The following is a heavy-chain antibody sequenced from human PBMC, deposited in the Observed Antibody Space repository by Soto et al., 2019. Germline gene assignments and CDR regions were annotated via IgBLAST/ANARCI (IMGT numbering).Heavy chain of an antibody. Sequence: SETLSLTCTVPGGSIRNYYYSWIRQPPGKGLEWIGCIYSSGSTNYNPSLKSRVTISFDTSKNQFSLNLNSVTAADTAVYYCARTMEWLYVEVWGQGTTVTVSS. V-gene: IGHV4-59*12. CDR1: GGSIRNYY. CDR3: ARTMEWLYVEV. D-gene: IGHD3-3*01. J-gene: IGHJ6*02. CDR2: IYSSGST.